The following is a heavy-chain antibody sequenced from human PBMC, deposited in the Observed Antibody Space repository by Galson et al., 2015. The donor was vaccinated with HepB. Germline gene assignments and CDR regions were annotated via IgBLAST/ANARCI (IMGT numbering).Heavy chain of an antibody. CDR1: W. D-gene: IGHD2-2*01. CDR3: ERKSVVPAVYGLDD. Sequence: WVNWVRQSPGKGLEWIGEIHHSGRTNYNPSLKSRVTVSADKSKNQFSLKLTSVTAADTAVYYCERKSVVPAVYGLDDWGQGTTVTVSS. J-gene: IGHJ6*01. CDR2: IHHSGRT. V-gene: IGHV4-4*02.